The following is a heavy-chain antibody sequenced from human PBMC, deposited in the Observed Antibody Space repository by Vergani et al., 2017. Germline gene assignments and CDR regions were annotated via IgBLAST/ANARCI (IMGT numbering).Heavy chain of an antibody. CDR2: ISSSSSYT. CDR1: GFTFSDYY. Sequence: QVQLVESGGGLVKPGGSLRLSCAASGFTFSDYYMSWIRQAPGKGLEWVSYISSSSSYTNYADSVKGRFTISRDNAKNSLYLQMNSLRAEDTAVYYCAKEGNYGDYYFDYWGQGTLVTVSS. D-gene: IGHD4-17*01. CDR3: AKEGNYGDYYFDY. V-gene: IGHV3-11*06. J-gene: IGHJ4*02.